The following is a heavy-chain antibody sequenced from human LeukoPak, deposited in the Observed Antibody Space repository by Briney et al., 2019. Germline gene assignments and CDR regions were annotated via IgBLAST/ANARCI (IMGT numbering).Heavy chain of an antibody. CDR1: GFTFSRYG. J-gene: IGHJ3*02. CDR3: AKPGPNAFDI. Sequence: PGGTLRLSCAASGFTFSRYGMQWVRQAPAKGLEWVAVIRYDGSNKYYAASVKGRFTIPRDNSKNTLYLQMNSRRAEDTAVYYCAKPGPNAFDIWGQGTMVTVSS. V-gene: IGHV3-30*02. CDR2: IRYDGSNK.